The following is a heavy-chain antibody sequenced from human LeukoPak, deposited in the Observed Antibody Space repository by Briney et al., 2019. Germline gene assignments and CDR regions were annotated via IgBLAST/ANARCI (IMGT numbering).Heavy chain of an antibody. CDR1: GYRFSSYD. D-gene: IGHD1-26*01. CDR2: MNPNSGNT. CDR3: ARADSPGASFHY. J-gene: IGHJ4*02. V-gene: IGHV1-8*03. Sequence: GASVKVSCKASGYRFSSYDINWVRQATGQGLEWMAHMNPNSGNTVFAQNFRDRLTITRSTSMSTAYMELTSLRSQDTAVYYCARADSPGASFHYWGQGTLVTVSS.